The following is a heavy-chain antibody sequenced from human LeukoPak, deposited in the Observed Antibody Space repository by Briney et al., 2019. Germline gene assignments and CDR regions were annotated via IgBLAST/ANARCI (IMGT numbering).Heavy chain of an antibody. D-gene: IGHD3-10*01. J-gene: IGHJ5*02. Sequence: PGGSLRLSCAASGFTFSSYAMSWVRQAPGKGLEWVSAISGSGGSTYYADSVKGRFTISRDNSMNTLYLQMNSLRAEDTAVYYCAKDQPMVRGVTNWFDPWGQGTLVTVSS. CDR1: GFTFSSYA. V-gene: IGHV3-23*01. CDR3: AKDQPMVRGVTNWFDP. CDR2: ISGSGGST.